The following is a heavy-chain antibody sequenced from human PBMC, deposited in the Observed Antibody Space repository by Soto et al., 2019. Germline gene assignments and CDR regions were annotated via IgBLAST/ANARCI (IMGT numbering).Heavy chain of an antibody. D-gene: IGHD3-3*01. CDR1: GYTFTSYY. CDR3: ARGGRITIFGVVIITAYYFDY. J-gene: IGHJ4*02. CDR2: INPSGGST. Sequence: ASVKVSCKASGYTFTSYYMHWVRQAPGQGLEWMGIINPSGGSTSYAQKFQGRVTMTRDTSTSTVYMELSSLRSEDTAVYYCARGGRITIFGVVIITAYYFDYWGQGTLVTVSS. V-gene: IGHV1-46*03.